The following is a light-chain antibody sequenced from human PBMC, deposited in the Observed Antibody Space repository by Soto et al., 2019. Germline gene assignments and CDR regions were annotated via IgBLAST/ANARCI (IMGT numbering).Light chain of an antibody. Sequence: EIVLTQSPGTLSLSPGERATLSCRAIQSVSSSYLAWYQQKPGQSPRLLIYGAASRATGIPDRFSGSESGTDFTLTIGRLEPEDFAVYYCQQYGSSLFGAFGQETKVDI. V-gene: IGKV3-20*01. CDR3: QQYGSSLFGA. CDR1: QSVSSSY. CDR2: GAA. J-gene: IGKJ1*01.